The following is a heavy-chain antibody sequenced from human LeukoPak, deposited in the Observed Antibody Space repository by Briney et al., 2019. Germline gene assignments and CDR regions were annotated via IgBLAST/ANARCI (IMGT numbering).Heavy chain of an antibody. CDR2: ISTDSITI. Sequence: PGGSLRLSFAASGFTFSRSTMNWVRQAPGKGLEWVSYISTDSITIYYADSVKGRFTISRDNAKNSLFLHMNTLRDEDTAVYYCARGGEYGSGSYYKYWGQGTLVTVSS. D-gene: IGHD3-10*01. V-gene: IGHV3-48*02. CDR3: ARGGEYGSGSYYKY. CDR1: GFTFSRST. J-gene: IGHJ4*02.